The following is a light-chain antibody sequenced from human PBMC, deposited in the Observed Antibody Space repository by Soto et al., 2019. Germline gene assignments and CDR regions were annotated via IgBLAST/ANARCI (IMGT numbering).Light chain of an antibody. CDR3: SSYTSSSTPVV. CDR2: DVS. J-gene: IGLJ2*01. CDR1: SSDVGGYNY. Sequence: QSALTQPASVSGSPGQSITISCTGTSSDVGGYNYVSWYQQHPGKAPKLMIYDVSNRPSVVSNRFSGSKSGNTASLTISGLQADDEADYYCSSYTSSSTPVVFGGGTKVTVL. V-gene: IGLV2-14*01.